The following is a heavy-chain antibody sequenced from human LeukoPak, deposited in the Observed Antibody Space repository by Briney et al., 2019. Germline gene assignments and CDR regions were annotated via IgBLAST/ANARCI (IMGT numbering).Heavy chain of an antibody. J-gene: IGHJ4*02. Sequence: ASVKVSCKASGYTFTSYYIYWVRQTPGQGLEWMGIINPSGGSTSYAQKFQGRVTMTRDTSTSTVYMELSSLRSEDTAVYSCAMTYGQLLPDYWGQGTLVPVSS. CDR3: AMTYGQLLPDY. D-gene: IGHD2-2*01. V-gene: IGHV1-46*01. CDR2: INPSGGST. CDR1: GYTFTSYY.